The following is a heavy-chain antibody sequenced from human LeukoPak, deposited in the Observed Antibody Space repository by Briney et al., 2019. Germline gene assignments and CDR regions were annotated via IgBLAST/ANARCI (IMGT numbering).Heavy chain of an antibody. J-gene: IGHJ5*02. CDR2: IRGSGGST. CDR1: GFTFSSYE. Sequence: GGSLRLSCAASGFTFSSYEMNWVRQAPGKGLEWVSGIRGSGGSTDYADSVKGRFTISRDNSKNTLYLQMNSLRAEDTAVYYCAKRESGTYYNWFDPWGQGTLVTVSS. D-gene: IGHD1-26*01. V-gene: IGHV3-23*01. CDR3: AKRESGTYYNWFDP.